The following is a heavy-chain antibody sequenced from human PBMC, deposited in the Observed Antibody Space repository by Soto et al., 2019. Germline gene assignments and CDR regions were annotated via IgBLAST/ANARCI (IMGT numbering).Heavy chain of an antibody. V-gene: IGHV1-69*01. CDR2: IIPILNTA. J-gene: IGHJ6*02. D-gene: IGHD3-10*01. CDR3: ARVDYDSTYGFYYYGLDV. Sequence: QVHLVQSGAKVKKPGSSVRVSCKTSGGTFSSYSFTWVRQAPGQGLEWMGEIIPILNTANFAQKFQSRVTITADEPTSTVYMDLSSLSPDDTAVYYCARVDYDSTYGFYYYGLDVWGQGTTVTVSS. CDR1: GGTFSSYS.